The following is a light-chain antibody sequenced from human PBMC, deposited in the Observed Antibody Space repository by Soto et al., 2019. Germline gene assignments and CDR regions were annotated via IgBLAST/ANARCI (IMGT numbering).Light chain of an antibody. J-gene: IGLJ1*01. CDR1: SSDVGYYDY. V-gene: IGLV2-8*01. CDR2: EVT. CDR3: SSYAGSNNFV. Sequence: QSALTQPPSASGFPGQSVTISCTGTSSDVGYYDYVSWYQQHPGKAPKLVIYEVTKRPSGVPDRVSASKSGNKASLTVSGLRAEDEADYYCSSYAGSNNFVFGSGTKVTVL.